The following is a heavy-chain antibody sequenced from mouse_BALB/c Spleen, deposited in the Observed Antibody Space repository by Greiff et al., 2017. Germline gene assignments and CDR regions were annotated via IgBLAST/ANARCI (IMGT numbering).Heavy chain of an antibody. V-gene: IGHV4-1*02. CDR2: INPDSSTI. D-gene: IGHD2-3*01. Sequence: DVQLQESGGGLVQPGGSLKLSCAASGFDFSRYWMSWVRQAPGKGLEWIGEINPDSSTINYTPSLKDKFIISRDNAKNTLYLQMSKVRSEDTALYDCARRDDGYYLYYFDYWGQGTTLTVSS. CDR1: GFDFSRYW. CDR3: ARRDDGYYLYYFDY. J-gene: IGHJ2*01.